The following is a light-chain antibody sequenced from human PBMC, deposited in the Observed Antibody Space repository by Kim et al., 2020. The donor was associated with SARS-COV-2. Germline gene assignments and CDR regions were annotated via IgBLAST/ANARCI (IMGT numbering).Light chain of an antibody. J-gene: IGKJ1*01. CDR2: GAS. Sequence: SPGARATRSGRAMQGVSSSYVGWDQQKPGQSPSLLFCGASSRAAGIAGRFRGGGSGTDFTLTITRLEPEGLAVYYCQQYSSSPATFGQGTKVDIK. CDR1: QGVSSSY. CDR3: QQYSSSPAT. V-gene: IGKV3-20*01.